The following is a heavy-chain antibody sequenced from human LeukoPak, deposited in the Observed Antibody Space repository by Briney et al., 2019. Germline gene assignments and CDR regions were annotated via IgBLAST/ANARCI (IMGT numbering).Heavy chain of an antibody. Sequence: GGSLRLSCAASGFTFSSYSMNWVRQAPGKGLEWVPFISSSSSTIYYADSVKGRFTISRDNAKNSLYLQMNSLRAEDTAVYYCARDRGGSYSATDYWGQGTLVTVSS. CDR2: ISSSSSTI. J-gene: IGHJ4*02. CDR3: ARDRGGSYSATDY. D-gene: IGHD1-26*01. V-gene: IGHV3-48*04. CDR1: GFTFSSYS.